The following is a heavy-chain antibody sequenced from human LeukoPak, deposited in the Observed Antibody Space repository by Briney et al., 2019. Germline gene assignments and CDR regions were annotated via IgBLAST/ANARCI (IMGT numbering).Heavy chain of an antibody. CDR1: GFTFSSYW. CDR3: ARDKDADSYYFDY. CDR2: IKQDGSDK. Sequence: SGGSLRLSCAASGFTFSSYWMSWVRQAPGKGLEGVANIKQDGSDKYYVDSVKGRFTISRDNAQNSLYLQMNSLRAEDPAVYYCARDKDADSYYFDYWGQGTPVPVS. D-gene: IGHD2-15*01. J-gene: IGHJ4*02. V-gene: IGHV3-7*01.